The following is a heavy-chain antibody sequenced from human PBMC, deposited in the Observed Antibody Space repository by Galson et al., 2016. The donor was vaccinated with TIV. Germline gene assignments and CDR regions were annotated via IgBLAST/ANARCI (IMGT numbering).Heavy chain of an antibody. V-gene: IGHV5-51*03. CDR1: GDRFTTYW. J-gene: IGHJ5*02. D-gene: IGHD3-10*01. CDR3: AKFYGSGTYPSWFGP. Sequence: QSGAEVKKPGESLRISCKDSGDRFTTYWIAWLRQMPGKGLRWMGIIFPSDSDTRYSPSFEGQVTISADKSISTVYLQWSSLKASDTAIYYCAKFYGSGTYPSWFGPWGQGTLVTVSS. CDR2: IFPSDSDT.